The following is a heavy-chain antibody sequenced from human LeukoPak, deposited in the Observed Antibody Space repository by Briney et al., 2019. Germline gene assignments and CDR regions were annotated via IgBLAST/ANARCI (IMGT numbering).Heavy chain of an antibody. J-gene: IGHJ4*02. CDR1: GGSISSYF. CDR3: ARADYYGTYLDS. CDR2: IYYSGST. Sequence: SETLSLTCTVSGGSISSYFWSWIRQPPGKGRDWIGYIYYSGSTNYNTSLKSRVTIAVDTSKNQFSLNLRSVTATDTAVYYCARADYYGTYLDSWGQGTLVTVSS. V-gene: IGHV4-59*13. D-gene: IGHD3-10*01.